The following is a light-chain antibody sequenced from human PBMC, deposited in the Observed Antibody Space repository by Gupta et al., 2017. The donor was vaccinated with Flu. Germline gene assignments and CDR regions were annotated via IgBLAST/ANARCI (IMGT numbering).Light chain of an antibody. CDR1: RTVWYSSDGVSRNY. Sequence: GERATIDCKSSRTVWYSSDGVSRNYIAWYQQKAGQPPKLILYWASTRESAVPHRFSGSGSATDFTLTISSLQAEDVAVYYCHQDDTSPFTFGQGTKLEVK. CDR3: HQDDTSPFT. CDR2: WAS. V-gene: IGKV4-1*01. J-gene: IGKJ1*01.